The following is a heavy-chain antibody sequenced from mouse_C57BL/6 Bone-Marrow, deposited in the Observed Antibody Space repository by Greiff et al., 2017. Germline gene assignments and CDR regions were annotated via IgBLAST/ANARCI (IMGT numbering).Heavy chain of an antibody. J-gene: IGHJ2*01. Sequence: QVQLQQPGAELVKPGASVKMSCKASGYTFTSYWITWVKPRPGQGLEWIGDIYPGSGRTNYNEKFKSKATLTVDTSSSTAYMQLSSLTSEDSAVYYCAGVYYGYFYFDYWGQGTTLTVSS. V-gene: IGHV1-55*01. CDR3: AGVYYGYFYFDY. D-gene: IGHD2-2*01. CDR1: GYTFTSYW. CDR2: IYPGSGRT.